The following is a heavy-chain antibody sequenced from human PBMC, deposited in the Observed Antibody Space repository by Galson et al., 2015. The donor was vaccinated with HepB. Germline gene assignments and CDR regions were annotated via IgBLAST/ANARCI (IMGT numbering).Heavy chain of an antibody. V-gene: IGHV3-30*18. J-gene: IGHJ4*02. CDR2: ISYDGSNK. D-gene: IGHD3-22*01. CDR1: GFTFSSYW. Sequence: SLRLSCAASGFTFSSYWMSWVRQAPGKGLEWVAVISYDGSNKYYADSVKGRFTISRDNSKNTLYLQMNSLRAEDTAVYYCAKSQRYYYDSSGLYYFDYWGQGTLVTVSS. CDR3: AKSQRYYYDSSGLYYFDY.